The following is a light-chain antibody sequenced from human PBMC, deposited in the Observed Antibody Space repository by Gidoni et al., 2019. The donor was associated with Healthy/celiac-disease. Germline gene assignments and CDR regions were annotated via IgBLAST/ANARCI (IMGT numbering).Light chain of an antibody. CDR2: EVS. CDR1: SSDVGGYNY. CDR3: SSYTSSSTPGVV. Sequence: SVSGSPGQSITISCTGTSSDVGGYNYVSWYQQHPGKAPKLMIYEVSNRPSGVSNRFSGSKSGNTASLTISGLQAEDEADYYCSSYTSSSTPGVVFGGGTKLTVL. V-gene: IGLV2-14*01. J-gene: IGLJ2*01.